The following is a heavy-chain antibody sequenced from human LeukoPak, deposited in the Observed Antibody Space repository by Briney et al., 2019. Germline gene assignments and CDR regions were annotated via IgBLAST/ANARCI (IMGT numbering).Heavy chain of an antibody. CDR3: ARVRGYSGYDIVDY. CDR2: IYHSRTT. CDR1: DYSITSGYY. D-gene: IGHD5-12*01. J-gene: IGHJ4*02. V-gene: IGHV4-38-2*02. Sequence: ETLSLTCTVSDYSITSGYYWGWIRQPPGKGLEWIGSIYHSRTTYYNPSLKSRVTISVDTSKNQFSLKLTSVTAADTAVYYCARVRGYSGYDIVDYWGQGTLVTVSS.